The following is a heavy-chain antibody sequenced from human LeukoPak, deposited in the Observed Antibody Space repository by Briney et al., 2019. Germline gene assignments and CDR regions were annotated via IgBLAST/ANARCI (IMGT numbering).Heavy chain of an antibody. CDR2: MNPNSGNT. V-gene: IGHV1-8*02. D-gene: IGHD4-17*01. Sequence: GASVKVSCKASGYTFTSYDINWVRQATGQGLEWMGWMNPNSGNTGYAQKFQGRVTMTGDTSTSTVYMELSSLRSEDTAVYYCARNSAYGDTYYFDYWGQGTLVTVSS. CDR3: ARNSAYGDTYYFDY. CDR1: GYTFTSYD. J-gene: IGHJ4*02.